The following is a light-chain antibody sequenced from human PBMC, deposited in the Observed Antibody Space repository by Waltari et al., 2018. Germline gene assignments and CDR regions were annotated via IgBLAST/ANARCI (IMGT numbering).Light chain of an antibody. CDR3: MQNIPWPT. CDR1: QSLVESDGNTY. V-gene: IGKV2-30*01. CDR2: QVS. J-gene: IGKJ2*01. Sequence: DVVMTQSPLSLPVSLGQPASISCRSTQSLVESDGNTYLNWFQQSPGQSPRRLIYQVSKRDSGVPDRFSGSGSGTDFTLEISRVEAEDVGIYYCMQNIPWPTFGPGTKLEIK.